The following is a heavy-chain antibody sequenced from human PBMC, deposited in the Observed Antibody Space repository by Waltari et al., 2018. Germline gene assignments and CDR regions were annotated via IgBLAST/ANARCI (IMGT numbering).Heavy chain of an antibody. V-gene: IGHV3-30-3*01. CDR3: ARDSTVTPLGY. CDR2: ISYDGSNK. Sequence: QVQLVESGGGVVQPGRSLRLSCAASGFTFSSYAMHWVRQAPGKGLEWVAVISYDGSNKYYADSVKGRFTISRDNSKNTLYLQMNSLRAEDTAVYYCARDSTVTPLGYWGQGTLVTVSS. CDR1: GFTFSSYA. J-gene: IGHJ4*02. D-gene: IGHD4-17*01.